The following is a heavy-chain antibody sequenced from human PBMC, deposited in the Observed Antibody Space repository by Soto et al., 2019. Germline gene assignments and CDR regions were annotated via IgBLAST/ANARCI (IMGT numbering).Heavy chain of an antibody. CDR1: GYTFKSYG. V-gene: IGHV1-18*01. CDR3: VRDRPLYSDASTGSYYYYAMDF. D-gene: IGHD3-9*01. Sequence: ASVKVSCKASGYTFKSYGISWVRQAPGQGLELVAWISVYNGKTKYAQKFQDRVSMTTETSTSTAYMELRSLTSDDTAVYYCVRDRPLYSDASTGSYYYYAMDFWGQGTPVTVSS. J-gene: IGHJ6*02. CDR2: ISVYNGKT.